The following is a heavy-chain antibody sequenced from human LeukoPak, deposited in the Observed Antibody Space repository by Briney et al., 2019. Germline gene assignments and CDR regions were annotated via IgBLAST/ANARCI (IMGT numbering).Heavy chain of an antibody. J-gene: IGHJ4*02. CDR3: AKTRGYNWNDESPLDY. CDR1: GFTFDDYA. D-gene: IGHD1-1*01. Sequence: GRSLRLSCAASGFTFDDYAMHWVRQAPGKGLEWVSGISWNSGSIGYADSVKGRFTISRDNAKNSLYLQMNSLRAEGTALYYCAKTRGYNWNDESPLDYWGQGTLVTVSS. V-gene: IGHV3-9*01. CDR2: ISWNSGSI.